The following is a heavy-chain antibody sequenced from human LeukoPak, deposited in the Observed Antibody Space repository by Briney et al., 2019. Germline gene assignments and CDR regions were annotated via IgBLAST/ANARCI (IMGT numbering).Heavy chain of an antibody. J-gene: IGHJ6*03. CDR2: IRYDGSNK. V-gene: IGHV3-30*02. CDR1: GFTFSSYG. Sequence: GGSLRLSCAASGFTFSSYGMHWVRQAPGKGLEWVAFIRYDGSNKYYADSVKGRFTISRDNSKNTLYLQMNSLRAEDTAVYYCATLYYDQSLWRYYYYYMDVWGKGTTVTVSS. CDR3: ATLYYDQSLWRYYYYYMDV. D-gene: IGHD3-3*01.